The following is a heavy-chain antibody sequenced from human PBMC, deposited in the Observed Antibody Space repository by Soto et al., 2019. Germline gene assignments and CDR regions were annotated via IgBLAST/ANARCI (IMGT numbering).Heavy chain of an antibody. J-gene: IGHJ4*02. D-gene: IGHD3-22*01. CDR2: IDPSDSQT. V-gene: IGHV5-10-1*01. CDR1: GYSFAGYW. Sequence: GESLTISCKGSGYSFAGYWITWVRQKPGKGLYWMGRIDPSDSQTYYSPSFRGHVTISVTKSITTVFLQWSSLRASDTAMYYCARQIYDSDTGPNFQYYFDSWGQGTPVTVSS. CDR3: ARQIYDSDTGPNFQYYFDS.